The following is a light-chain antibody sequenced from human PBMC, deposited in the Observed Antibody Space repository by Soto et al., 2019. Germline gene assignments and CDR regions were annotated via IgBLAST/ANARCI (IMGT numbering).Light chain of an antibody. CDR1: SSDIGRYDY. CDR3: TSFTTAYTHV. V-gene: IGLV2-14*03. J-gene: IGLJ1*01. CDR2: DVT. Sequence: QSVLTQPASVSGSPGQSITVSCTGTSSDIGRYDYVSWYQQHPGKVPKLLIYDVTNRPSGVSNRFSGSKSGNTASLTISRLQAEDEADYYCTSFTTAYTHVFGTGTKVTVL.